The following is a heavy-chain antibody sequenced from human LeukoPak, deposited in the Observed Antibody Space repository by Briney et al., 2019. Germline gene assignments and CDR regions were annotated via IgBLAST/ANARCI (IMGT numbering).Heavy chain of an antibody. V-gene: IGHV4-59*08. D-gene: IGHD5-24*01. Sequence: SETLSLTCNVSGDSLTSHFWSWIRQTPGKGLEWIGYVFHSGTPNYSPSLKSRVTISLDTSKKQFYLRLASVTAADTALYYCARRMATVTDAFDIWGRGTMVSVSS. CDR3: ARRMATVTDAFDI. J-gene: IGHJ3*02. CDR2: VFHSGTP. CDR1: GDSLTSHF.